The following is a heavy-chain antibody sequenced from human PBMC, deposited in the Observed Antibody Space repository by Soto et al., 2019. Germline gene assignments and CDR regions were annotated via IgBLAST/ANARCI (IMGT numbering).Heavy chain of an antibody. J-gene: IGHJ4*02. CDR3: ATRDYVDY. Sequence: GGSLRRSCAASGFTFSSYWMSWVRQAPGKGLEWVANINQDGSEKNYVESVKGRFTISRDNAKNSLYLQMNSLRAEDTAVYYCATRDYVDYWGQGTLVTVSS. CDR1: GFTFSSYW. V-gene: IGHV3-7*03. CDR2: INQDGSEK.